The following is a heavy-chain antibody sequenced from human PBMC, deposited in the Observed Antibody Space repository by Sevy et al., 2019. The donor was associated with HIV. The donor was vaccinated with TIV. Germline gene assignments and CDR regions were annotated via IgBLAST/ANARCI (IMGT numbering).Heavy chain of an antibody. CDR1: GFSLSRYW. V-gene: IGHV3-7*01. D-gene: IGHD2-2*01. Sequence: GGSLRLSCGASGFSLSRYWMLWVRQSPGKGLEWVANINEDGSEKYYLESVKGRFTISRDNAQNSVYLQMNNLRVDDTAVYYCVRAIGTADSFWGQATLVTVSS. CDR3: VRAIGTADSF. CDR2: INEDGSEK. J-gene: IGHJ4*02.